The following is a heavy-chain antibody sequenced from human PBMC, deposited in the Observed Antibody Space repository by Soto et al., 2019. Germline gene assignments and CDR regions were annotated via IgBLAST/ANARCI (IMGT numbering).Heavy chain of an antibody. CDR3: VRDSGRGFYFDY. J-gene: IGHJ4*02. CDR1: GFPFSDHY. Sequence: SLRLSCAASGFPFSDHYMDWVRQAPGKGLEWVGRIRNRPNSYTTQYAASVKGRFAVLRDDSENLVYLQMNDLKTEDTAVYYCVRDSGRGFYFDYWGQGAQVTVSS. CDR2: IRNRPNSYTT. D-gene: IGHD3-10*01. V-gene: IGHV3-72*01.